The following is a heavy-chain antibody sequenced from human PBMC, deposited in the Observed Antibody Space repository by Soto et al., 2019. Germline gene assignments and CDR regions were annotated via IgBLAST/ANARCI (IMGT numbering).Heavy chain of an antibody. V-gene: IGHV3-23*01. CDR1: GLSFSSFA. J-gene: IGHJ6*02. CDR2: ISGSADST. D-gene: IGHD2-8*01. Sequence: EVQLLESGGGFIHPGGSLRLSCAASGLSFSSFARNWVRQAPGKGLEWVSIISGSADSTFYADSVKGRFTISRDNSKSTLYLQINSLRAEDTAVYYCAKTRGAMIYAISVYGMDVWGQGTTVTVSS. CDR3: AKTRGAMIYAISVYGMDV.